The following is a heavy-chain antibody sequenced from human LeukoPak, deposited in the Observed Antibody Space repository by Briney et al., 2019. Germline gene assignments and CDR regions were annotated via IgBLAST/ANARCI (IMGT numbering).Heavy chain of an antibody. CDR2: ISSSSTI. CDR3: ARDAGLDAFDI. D-gene: IGHD6-13*01. Sequence: GGSLRLSSAASGFTFSSYSMNGVRQAPGKGLEWVSYISSSSTIYYADSVKGRFTISTDNAKNSLYLQMNSLRAEDTAVYSCARDAGLDAFDIWGQGTMVTVSS. V-gene: IGHV3-48*04. J-gene: IGHJ3*02. CDR1: GFTFSSYS.